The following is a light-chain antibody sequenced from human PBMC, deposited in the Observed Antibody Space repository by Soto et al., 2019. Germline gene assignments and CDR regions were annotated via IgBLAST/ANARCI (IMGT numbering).Light chain of an antibody. V-gene: IGLV2-14*01. J-gene: IGLJ1*01. Sequence: SELAQRSYRSEPPGQPITINCTGTSSDVGGYNYVSWYQQHPGKAPKLMIYDVSNRPSGVSNRFSGSKSGNTASLTLSGLQAEXEADNYCSSYTSSSTLRVFRTRTKGTVL. CDR2: DVS. CDR3: SSYTSSSTLRV. CDR1: SSDVGGYNY.